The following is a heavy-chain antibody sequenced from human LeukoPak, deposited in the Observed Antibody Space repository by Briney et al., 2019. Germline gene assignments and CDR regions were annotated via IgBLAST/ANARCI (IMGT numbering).Heavy chain of an antibody. D-gene: IGHD5-12*01. CDR3: ARGGTWLRFEGYFDY. V-gene: IGHV4-31*03. CDR2: IYYSGST. CDR1: GGSISSGGYY. Sequence: PSETLSLTCTVSGGSISSGGYYWSWIRQHPGKGLEWIGYIYYSGSTYYNPSLKSRVTTSVDTSKNQFSLKLSSVTAADTAVYYCARGGTWLRFEGYFDYWGQGTLVTVSS. J-gene: IGHJ4*02.